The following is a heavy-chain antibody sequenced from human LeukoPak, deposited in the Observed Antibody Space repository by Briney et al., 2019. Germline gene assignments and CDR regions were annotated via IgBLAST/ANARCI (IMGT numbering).Heavy chain of an antibody. V-gene: IGHV3-21*01. Sequence: PGGSLRLSCAASGFTFDDYAMHWVRQAPGKGLEWVSSISSSSSYIYYADSVKGRFTISRDNAKNSLYLQMNSLRAEDTAVYYCAKTYYDYVWGSYREFDYWGQGTLVTVSS. D-gene: IGHD3-16*02. CDR3: AKTYYDYVWGSYREFDY. CDR1: GFTFDDYA. CDR2: ISSSSSYI. J-gene: IGHJ4*02.